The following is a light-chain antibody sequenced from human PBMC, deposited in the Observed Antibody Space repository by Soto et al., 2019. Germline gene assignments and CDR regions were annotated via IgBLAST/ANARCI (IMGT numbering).Light chain of an antibody. V-gene: IGKV3-20*01. CDR2: GAS. Sequence: EIVLTQSPGTLSLSPGERATLSCRSSQSVTSTSLAWYQQKPGQAPRLLMYGASSRATGTPDRFSGSGSGTEFTLTISNLQSEDFAVYYCQRYDHWPPWTFGQGTKVDIK. CDR1: QSVTSTS. J-gene: IGKJ1*01. CDR3: QRYDHWPPWT.